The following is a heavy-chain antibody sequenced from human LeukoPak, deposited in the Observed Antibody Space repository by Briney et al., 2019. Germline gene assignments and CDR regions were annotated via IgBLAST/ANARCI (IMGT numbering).Heavy chain of an antibody. CDR1: GFTFSSYS. J-gene: IGHJ6*03. CDR2: ISSSSSYI. Sequence: GGSLRLSCAASGFTFSSYSMNWVRQAPGKGLEWVSSISSSSSYIYYADSVKGRFTISRDNAKNSLYLQMNSLRAEDTAVYYCARGGLFGVVIHYYMDVWGKGTTVTVSS. V-gene: IGHV3-21*01. D-gene: IGHD3-3*01. CDR3: ARGGLFGVVIHYYMDV.